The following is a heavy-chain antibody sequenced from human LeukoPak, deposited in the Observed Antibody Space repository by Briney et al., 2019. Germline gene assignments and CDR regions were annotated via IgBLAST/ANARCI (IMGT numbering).Heavy chain of an antibody. CDR3: ARESPQYNWNDGYYYYYMDV. V-gene: IGHV3-66*01. J-gene: IGHJ6*03. Sequence: PGGSLRLSCAASGFTVSSNYMSWVRQAPGKGLGWVSVIYSGGSTYYVDSVKGRFTISRDNSKNTLYLQMSSLRVEDTAVYYCARESPQYNWNDGYYYYYMDVWGKGTTVTVSS. CDR2: IYSGGST. D-gene: IGHD1-1*01. CDR1: GFTVSSNY.